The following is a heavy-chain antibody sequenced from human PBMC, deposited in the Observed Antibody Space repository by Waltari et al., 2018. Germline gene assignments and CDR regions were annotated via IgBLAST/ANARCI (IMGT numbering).Heavy chain of an antibody. D-gene: IGHD6-6*01. CDR2: TYDRSKWYN. CDR3: ARGSFDSSSSVFDP. Sequence: QVQLQQSGPGLVKPSQTLSLTCAISGDSVSSNSAAWNWIRQSPSRGLEWLGRTYDRSKWYNDFAVSVKSRITINTDTSKNQFSLQLNSVTPEDTAVYYCARGSFDSSSSVFDPWGQGTLVTVSS. V-gene: IGHV6-1*01. CDR1: GDSVSSNSAA. J-gene: IGHJ5*02.